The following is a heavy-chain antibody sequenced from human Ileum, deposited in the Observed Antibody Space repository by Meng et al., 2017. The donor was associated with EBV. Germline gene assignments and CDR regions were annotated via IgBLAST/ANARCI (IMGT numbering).Heavy chain of an antibody. V-gene: IGHV4-39*01. D-gene: IGHD4-17*01. J-gene: IGHJ4*02. Sequence: LLLQESGPGVVKPSETLSLTCSVSGGSISSSNYCWGWIRQPPGKGLEWIQSICYTDYTYYNPSLKSRVTISADKSKNQFSLRLNSLTAADTAVYYCAMGPDYAKTGYWGQGTLVTVSS. CDR1: GGSISSSNYC. CDR3: AMGPDYAKTGY. CDR2: ICYTDYT.